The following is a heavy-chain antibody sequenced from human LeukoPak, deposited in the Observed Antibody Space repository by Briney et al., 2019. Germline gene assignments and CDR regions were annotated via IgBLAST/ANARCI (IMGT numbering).Heavy chain of an antibody. CDR2: IWYDGSNK. Sequence: GGSLRLSCAASGFTFSSYGMHWVREAPGKGLEWVAVIWYDGSNKYYADSVKGGFTISRDNSKNTLYLQMNTLRAEDTALYYCAKDRGYSSSWYSRFQVAYFDYWGQGTLVTVSS. D-gene: IGHD6-13*01. CDR3: AKDRGYSSSWYSRFQVAYFDY. V-gene: IGHV3-30*02. CDR1: GFTFSSYG. J-gene: IGHJ4*02.